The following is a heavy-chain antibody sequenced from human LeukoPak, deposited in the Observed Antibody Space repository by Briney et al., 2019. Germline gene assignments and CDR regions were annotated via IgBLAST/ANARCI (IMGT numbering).Heavy chain of an antibody. V-gene: IGHV1-2*02. CDR2: INPNSGGT. J-gene: IGHJ3*02. Sequence: ASVKVSCKASGYTFTGYYMHWVRQAPGQGLEWMGWINPNSGGTNYAQKFQGRVTMTRDTSISTAYMELSRLRSDDTVVYYCARPAVTTDAFDIWGQGTMVTVSS. CDR1: GYTFTGYY. D-gene: IGHD1-14*01. CDR3: ARPAVTTDAFDI.